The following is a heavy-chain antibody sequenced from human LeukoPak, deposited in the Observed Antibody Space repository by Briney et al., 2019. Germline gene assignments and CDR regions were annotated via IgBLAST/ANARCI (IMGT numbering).Heavy chain of an antibody. V-gene: IGHV1-69*13. CDR2: IIPIFGTA. Sequence: SVRVPCKASGGTFSSYAISWVRQAPGQGFEWMGGIIPIFGTADYAQKFQGRVTITADQSTSTTYMALSSLKSEDTATYYCTTRACHAGGCSSSFYYYYGLHFWGQGTTVSVSS. J-gene: IGHJ6*02. CDR3: TTRACHAGGCSSSFYYYYGLHF. D-gene: IGHD3-16*01. CDR1: GGTFSSYA.